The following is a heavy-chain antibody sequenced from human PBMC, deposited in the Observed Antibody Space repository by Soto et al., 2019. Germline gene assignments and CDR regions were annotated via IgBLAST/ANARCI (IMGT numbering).Heavy chain of an antibody. CDR1: GGSISSYY. J-gene: IGHJ5*02. Sequence: PSETLSLTCTVSGGSISSYYWSWIRQPPGKGLEWIGYIYYSGSTNYNPSLKSRVTISVDTSKNQFSLKLSSATAADTAVYYCARGLAAAGTGSWFDPWGQGTLVTVSS. CDR3: ARGLAAAGTGSWFDP. V-gene: IGHV4-59*01. D-gene: IGHD6-13*01. CDR2: IYYSGST.